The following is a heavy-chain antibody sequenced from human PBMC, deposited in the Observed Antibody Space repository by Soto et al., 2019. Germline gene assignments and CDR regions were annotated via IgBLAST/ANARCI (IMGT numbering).Heavy chain of an antibody. D-gene: IGHD3-22*01. Sequence: SETLSLTGTVPGASISSSYWSWIRQSPGKGLEWIGSVYYSGSTNYNPSLKNRVTMSVDTSKNQFSLKLSSVTAADTAVYYCVRGYYDSNGQSNTFEIWGQGTLVTVSS. J-gene: IGHJ3*02. V-gene: IGHV4-59*01. CDR3: VRGYYDSNGQSNTFEI. CDR2: VYYSGST. CDR1: GASISSSY.